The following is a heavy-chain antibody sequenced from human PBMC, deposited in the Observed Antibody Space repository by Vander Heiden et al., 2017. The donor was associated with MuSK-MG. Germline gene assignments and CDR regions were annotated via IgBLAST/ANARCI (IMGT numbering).Heavy chain of an antibody. CDR3: TRGDSMITFGGVTVY. CDR1: GFTFGASA. J-gene: IGHJ4*02. D-gene: IGHD3-16*02. Sequence: EVQLVESGGGLVKPGRSLRLSCTASGFTFGASAMSWFRQAPGKGLEWVGFIRSKAYGGTTEYAASVKGRFTISRDDSKSIAYLQMNSLKTEDTAVYYCTRGDSMITFGGVTVYWGQGTLVTVSS. CDR2: IRSKAYGGTT. V-gene: IGHV3-49*05.